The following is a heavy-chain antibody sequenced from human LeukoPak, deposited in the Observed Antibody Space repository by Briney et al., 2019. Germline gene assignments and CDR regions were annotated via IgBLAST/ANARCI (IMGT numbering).Heavy chain of an antibody. D-gene: IGHD2-15*01. CDR3: ARVPGRYCSGGSCYE. Sequence: SETLSLTCAVYGGSFSGYYWSWIRQPPGKGLEWIGEINHSGSTNYNPSLKSRVTISVDTSKNQFSQKLSSVTAADTAVYYCARVPGRYCSGGSCYEWGQGTLVTVSS. CDR2: INHSGST. CDR1: GGSFSGYY. V-gene: IGHV4-34*01. J-gene: IGHJ4*02.